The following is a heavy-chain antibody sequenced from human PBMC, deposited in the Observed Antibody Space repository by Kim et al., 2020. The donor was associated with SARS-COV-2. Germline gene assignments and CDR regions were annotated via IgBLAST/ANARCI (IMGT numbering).Heavy chain of an antibody. J-gene: IGHJ4*02. Sequence: LKSRGTISVDTAKNQFSLKLSSVTAADKAVYYCARSKGRAVTSTYYFDYWGQGTLVTVSS. D-gene: IGHD4-17*01. CDR3: ARSKGRAVTSTYYFDY. V-gene: IGHV4-39*07.